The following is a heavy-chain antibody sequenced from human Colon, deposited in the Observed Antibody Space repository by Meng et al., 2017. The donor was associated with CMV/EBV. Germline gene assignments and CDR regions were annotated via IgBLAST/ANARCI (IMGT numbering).Heavy chain of an antibody. J-gene: IGHJ6*02. CDR1: GINFNIYA. D-gene: IGHD1-26*01. Sequence: GESLKISCAVSGINFNIYAMTWVRQAPGKGLEWVSSISSESESTNYADSVKGRFTISIDNSKNTLYLQMNSLRAEDTAVYYCAKVNMGAITYDYGLDVWGQGTTVTVSS. V-gene: IGHV3-23*01. CDR3: AKVNMGAITYDYGLDV. CDR2: ISSESEST.